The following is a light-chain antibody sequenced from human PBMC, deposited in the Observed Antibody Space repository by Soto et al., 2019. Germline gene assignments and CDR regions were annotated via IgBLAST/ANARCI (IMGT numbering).Light chain of an antibody. Sequence: EIVLTQSPGTLSLSPGERATLSCRASQSVISNYLDWYQQKPGQAPRLLIYGTSSRATGIPDRFSGSGSGTDFTLTISRLEPEDFAVYYCQQYGSSPGYTFGQGTKLEIK. CDR1: QSVISNY. CDR3: QQYGSSPGYT. CDR2: GTS. J-gene: IGKJ2*01. V-gene: IGKV3-20*01.